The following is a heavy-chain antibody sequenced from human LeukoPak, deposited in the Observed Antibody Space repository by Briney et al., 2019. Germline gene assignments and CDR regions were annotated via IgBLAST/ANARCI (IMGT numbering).Heavy chain of an antibody. CDR3: TRPFMVRGVDNWFDP. J-gene: IGHJ5*02. CDR2: IRSKANSYAT. Sequence: GGSLKLSCAASGFTFSGSAMHWVRQASGKGLEWVGRIRSKANSYATGYAASVKGRFTISRDDSKNTAYLQMNSLKTEDTAVYYCTRPFMVRGVDNWFDPWGQGTLVTVSS. CDR1: GFTFSGSA. V-gene: IGHV3-73*01. D-gene: IGHD3-10*01.